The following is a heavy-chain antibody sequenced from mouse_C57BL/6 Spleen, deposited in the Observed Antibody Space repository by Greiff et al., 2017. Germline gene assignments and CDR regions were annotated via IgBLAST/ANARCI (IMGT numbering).Heavy chain of an antibody. CDR3: APGTGYAMDY. CDR2: IYPGDGDT. CDR1: GYAFSSSW. Sequence: QVQLQQSGPELVKPGASVKISCTASGYAFSSSWMNWVKQRPGTGLEWIGRIYPGDGDTNSNGKFTGKATLTADKSSSTAYMQLSSLTSADSAVYFCAPGTGYAMDYWGQGTSGTVSS. V-gene: IGHV1-82*01. D-gene: IGHD4-1*01. J-gene: IGHJ4*01.